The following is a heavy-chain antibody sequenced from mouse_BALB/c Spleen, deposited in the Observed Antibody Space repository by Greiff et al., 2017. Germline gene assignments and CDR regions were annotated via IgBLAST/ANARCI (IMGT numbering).Heavy chain of an antibody. CDR2: IDPSDSET. V-gene: IGHV1-69*02. J-gene: IGHJ4*01. Sequence: VQLQQPGAELVKPGAPVKLSCKASGYTFTSYWMNWVKQRPGRGLEWIGRIDPSDSETHYNQKFKDKATLTVDKSSSTAYIQLSSLTSEDSAVYYCARNRYDAMDYWGQGTSVTVSS. CDR3: ARNRYDAMDY. CDR1: GYTFTSYW.